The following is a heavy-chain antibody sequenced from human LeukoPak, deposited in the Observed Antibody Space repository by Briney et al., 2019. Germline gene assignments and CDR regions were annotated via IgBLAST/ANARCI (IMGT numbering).Heavy chain of an antibody. J-gene: IGHJ4*02. V-gene: IGHV3-9*01. CDR1: GFTFDDYA. Sequence: PGGSLRLSCAASGFTFDDYAMHWVRQAPGKGLEWVSGISWNSGSIGYADSVKGRFTISRDNAKNSLYLQMNSLRSDDTAVYYCARAGDHRRDGYNKPFDYWGQGTLVTVSS. D-gene: IGHD5-24*01. CDR2: ISWNSGSI. CDR3: ARAGDHRRDGYNKPFDY.